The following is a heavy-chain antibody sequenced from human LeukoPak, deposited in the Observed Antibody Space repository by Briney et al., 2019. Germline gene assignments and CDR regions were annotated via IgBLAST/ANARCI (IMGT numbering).Heavy chain of an antibody. V-gene: IGHV3-21*04. J-gene: IGHJ5*02. CDR3: AKDRDRSGWYMNWFDP. CDR1: GFTFSRYS. Sequence: GGSLRLSCAASGFTFSRYSMNWVRQAPGKGLEWVSSISISSNYIYYTDSVKGRFTISRDNAKNTLYLQMNSLRAEDTAVYYCAKDRDRSGWYMNWFDPWGQGTLVTVSS. CDR2: ISISSNYI. D-gene: IGHD6-19*01.